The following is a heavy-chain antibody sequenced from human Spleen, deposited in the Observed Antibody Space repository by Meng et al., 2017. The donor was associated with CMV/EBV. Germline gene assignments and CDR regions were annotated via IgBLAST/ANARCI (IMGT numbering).Heavy chain of an antibody. D-gene: IGHD2-2*01. CDR1: GFTFSTYS. V-gene: IGHV3-21*01. Sequence: GGSLRLSCAASGFTFSTYSMTWVRQAPGKGLEWVSSISSSSAYIYYADSVKGRFTISRDNAKNSLYLQMNSLRAEDTAVYYCARDGLGYCSSISCYGLDYWGQGTLVTVSS. J-gene: IGHJ4*02. CDR2: ISSSSAYI. CDR3: ARDGLGYCSSISCYGLDY.